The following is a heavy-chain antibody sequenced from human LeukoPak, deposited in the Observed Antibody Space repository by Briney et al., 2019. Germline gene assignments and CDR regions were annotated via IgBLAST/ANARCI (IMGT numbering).Heavy chain of an antibody. Sequence: ASVKVSCKPSGYTFTGYYMHWVRQAPGQGLEWMGRINPNSGATNYAQKFQGRVAMTRDTSISTAYMELTTLRSDDTAVYYCAKSIEYCGADCYGYFDLWGRGTLVTVSS. J-gene: IGHJ2*01. CDR3: AKSIEYCGADCYGYFDL. V-gene: IGHV1-2*06. CDR2: INPNSGAT. CDR1: GYTFTGYY. D-gene: IGHD2-21*02.